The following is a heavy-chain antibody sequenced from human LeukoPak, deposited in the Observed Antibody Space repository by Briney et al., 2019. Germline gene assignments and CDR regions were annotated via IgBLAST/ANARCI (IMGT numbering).Heavy chain of an antibody. V-gene: IGHV3-64D*06. J-gene: IGHJ4*02. CDR1: GFTFSSYA. Sequence: GGSLRLSCSASGFTFSSYAMHWVRQAPGKGLEYVSAISSNGGSTYYADSVKGRFTISRDNSKNTLYLRMSSLRAEDTAVYYCVKTPARYSSGWYYDYWGQGTLVTVSS. D-gene: IGHD6-19*01. CDR2: ISSNGGST. CDR3: VKTPARYSSGWYYDY.